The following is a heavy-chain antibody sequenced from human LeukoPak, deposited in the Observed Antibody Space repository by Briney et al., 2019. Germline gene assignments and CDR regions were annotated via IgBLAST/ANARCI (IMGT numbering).Heavy chain of an antibody. J-gene: IGHJ4*02. CDR1: GYSFTDYY. CDR2: VNPSGGAT. CDR3: ATYTSAIQYFLY. D-gene: IGHD6-19*01. V-gene: IGHV1-2*02. Sequence: GASVKVSCKASGYSFTDYYIHWVRQAPGQGPEWMGWVNPSGGATKYAQKFQDRVTMTRDTSIGTAYLELSGLTSDDTAVYYCATYTSAIQYFLYWGLGTLVTVSS.